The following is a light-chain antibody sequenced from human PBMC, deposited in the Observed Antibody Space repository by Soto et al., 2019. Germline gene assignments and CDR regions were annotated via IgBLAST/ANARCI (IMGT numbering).Light chain of an antibody. CDR3: KSYRHSTTRV. CDR2: EVS. Sequence: QSALTQPASVSGSPGQSITISCTGTSSDVGGYNSVSWFQQHPSKAPKLIIYEVSHRPSGVSIRFSGSKSGNTASLTISGLQAEDEADYYFKSYRHSTTRVFGTGTKLTVL. CDR1: SSDVGGYNS. V-gene: IGLV2-14*01. J-gene: IGLJ1*01.